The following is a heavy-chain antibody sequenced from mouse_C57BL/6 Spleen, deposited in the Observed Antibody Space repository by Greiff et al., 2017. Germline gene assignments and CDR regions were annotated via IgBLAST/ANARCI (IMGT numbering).Heavy chain of an antibody. CDR2: ILPGSGST. CDR3: ARGAYYGNYDYAMDY. J-gene: IGHJ4*01. CDR1: GYTFTGYW. V-gene: IGHV1-9*01. Sequence: VKLMESGAELMKPGASVKLSCKATGYTFTGYWIEWVKQRPGHGLEWIGEILPGSGSTNYNEKFKGKATFTADTSSNTAYMQLSSLTTEDSAIYYGARGAYYGNYDYAMDYWGQGTSVTVSS. D-gene: IGHD2-10*01.